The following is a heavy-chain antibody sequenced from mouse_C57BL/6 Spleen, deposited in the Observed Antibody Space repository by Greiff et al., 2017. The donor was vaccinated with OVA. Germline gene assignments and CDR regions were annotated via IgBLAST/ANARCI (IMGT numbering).Heavy chain of an antibody. Sequence: VQLKQSGPVLVKPGASVKMSCKASGYTFTDYYMNWVKQSHGKSLEWIGVINPYNGGTSYNQKFKGKATLTVDKSSSTAYMELNSLTSEDSAVYYCARSPLYGSSYRYFDVWGTGTTVTVSS. CDR1: GYTFTDYY. D-gene: IGHD1-1*01. CDR3: ARSPLYGSSYRYFDV. J-gene: IGHJ1*03. V-gene: IGHV1-19*01. CDR2: INPYNGGT.